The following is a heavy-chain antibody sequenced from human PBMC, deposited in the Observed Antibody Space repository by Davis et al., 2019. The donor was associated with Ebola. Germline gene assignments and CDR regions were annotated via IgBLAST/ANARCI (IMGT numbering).Heavy chain of an antibody. D-gene: IGHD3/OR15-3a*01. CDR2: INSDGSST. J-gene: IGHJ5*02. CDR3: AKDSALISPWNWFDP. V-gene: IGHV3-74*01. Sequence: GESLKISCAASGFTFSSYWMHWVRQAPGKGLVWVSRINSDGSSTSYADSVKGRFTISRDNAKNTLYLQMNSLRAEDTAVYYCAKDSALISPWNWFDPWGQGTL. CDR1: GFTFSSYW.